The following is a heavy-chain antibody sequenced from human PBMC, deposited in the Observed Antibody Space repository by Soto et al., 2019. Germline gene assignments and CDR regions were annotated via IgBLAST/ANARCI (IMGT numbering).Heavy chain of an antibody. CDR3: ARGPKLYGDYGGWFDP. D-gene: IGHD4-17*01. J-gene: IGHJ5*02. CDR2: INHSGST. CDR1: GGSFSGYY. V-gene: IGHV4-34*01. Sequence: QVQLQQWGAGLLKPSETLSLTCAVYGGSFSGYYWSWIRQPPGKGLEWIGEINHSGSTNYNPSLKSRVTISVDTSKNQFSLKLSSVTAADTAVYYCARGPKLYGDYGGWFDPWGQGTLVTVSS.